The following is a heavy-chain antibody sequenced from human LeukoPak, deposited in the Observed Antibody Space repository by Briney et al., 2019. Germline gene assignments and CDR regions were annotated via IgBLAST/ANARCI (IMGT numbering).Heavy chain of an antibody. D-gene: IGHD4-17*01. Sequence: GGSLRLSCAASGFTFSSYSMNWVRQARGKGLEWVSSISSSSSYIYYADSVKGRFTISRDNAKNSLYLQMNSLRAEDTAVYYCARDSTTVRYYYYYYGMDVWGQGTTVTVSS. V-gene: IGHV3-21*01. CDR3: ARDSTTVRYYYYYYGMDV. CDR1: GFTFSSYS. J-gene: IGHJ6*02. CDR2: ISSSSSYI.